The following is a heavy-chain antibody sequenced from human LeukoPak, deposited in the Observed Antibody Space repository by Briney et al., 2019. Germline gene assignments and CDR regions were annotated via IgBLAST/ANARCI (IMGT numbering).Heavy chain of an antibody. CDR2: INPSGGST. Sequence: ASVKVSCKASGYTFTSYYMHWVRQAPGQGLEWMGIINPSGGSTSYAQKFQGRVTMTRDTSTSTVYMELSSLRAEDTAVYYCARGGAGYGSGSYYNSFDYWGQGTLVTVSS. J-gene: IGHJ4*02. D-gene: IGHD3-10*01. CDR1: GYTFTSYY. CDR3: ARGGAGYGSGSYYNSFDY. V-gene: IGHV1-46*01.